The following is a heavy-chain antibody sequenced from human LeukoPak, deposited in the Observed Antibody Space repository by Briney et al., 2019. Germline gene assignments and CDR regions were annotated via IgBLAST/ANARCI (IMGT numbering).Heavy chain of an antibody. Sequence: PGRTLRLSCAASGFTVSSTYMSWVRQATGKGLEWVSVIYSCGSTYYADSVKGRFTISRDNSKNTLYLQMNNLRAEDTAVYYCARGLDGNNGYWGQGTLVTVSS. CDR2: IYSCGST. V-gene: IGHV3-66*01. CDR3: ARGLDGNNGY. J-gene: IGHJ4*02. D-gene: IGHD5-24*01. CDR1: GFTVSSTY.